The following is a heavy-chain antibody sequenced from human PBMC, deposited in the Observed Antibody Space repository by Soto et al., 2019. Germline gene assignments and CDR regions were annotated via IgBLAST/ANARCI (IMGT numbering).Heavy chain of an antibody. CDR2: ISYDGSNK. Sequence: PGGSLRLSCAASGFTFSSYAMHWVRQAPGKGLEWVAVISYDGSNKYYADSVKGRFTISRDNSKNTLYMQMNSLRAEDTAVYYCARVGPIYSSSAHPFDYWGQGTLVTVSS. V-gene: IGHV3-30-3*01. CDR3: ARVGPIYSSSAHPFDY. CDR1: GFTFSSYA. D-gene: IGHD6-6*01. J-gene: IGHJ4*02.